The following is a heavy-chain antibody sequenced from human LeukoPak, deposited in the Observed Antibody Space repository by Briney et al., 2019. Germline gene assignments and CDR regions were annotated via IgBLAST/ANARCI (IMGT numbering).Heavy chain of an antibody. J-gene: IGHJ4*02. Sequence: GGSLRLSCAASGFTFSSYGMHWVRQAPGKGLEWVAVISYDGSNKYYADSVKGRFTISRDSAKNSLYLQMNSLRAEDTAVYYCTSSAPWSSGNFDYWGQGTLVTVSS. CDR2: ISYDGSNK. V-gene: IGHV3-30*03. CDR3: TSSAPWSSGNFDY. CDR1: GFTFSSYG. D-gene: IGHD6-25*01.